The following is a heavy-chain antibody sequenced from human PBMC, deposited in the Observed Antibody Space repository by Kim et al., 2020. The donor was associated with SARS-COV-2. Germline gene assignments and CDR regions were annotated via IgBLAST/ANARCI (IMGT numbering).Heavy chain of an antibody. J-gene: IGHJ5*02. Sequence: GGSLRHSCAASGFTFSSYSMNWVRQAPGKGLEWVSSISSSSSYIYYADSVKGRFTISRDNAKNSLYLQMNSLRAEDTAVYYCARDQYGDYEVGWFDPWGQGTLVTVSS. D-gene: IGHD4-17*01. V-gene: IGHV3-21*01. CDR1: GFTFSSYS. CDR2: ISSSSSYI. CDR3: ARDQYGDYEVGWFDP.